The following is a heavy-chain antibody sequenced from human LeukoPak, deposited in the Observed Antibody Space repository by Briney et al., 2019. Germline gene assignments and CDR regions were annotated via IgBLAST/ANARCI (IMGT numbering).Heavy chain of an antibody. CDR3: ARDRRADYGRNNDAFGL. J-gene: IGHJ3*01. CDR1: GFIFSDYD. D-gene: IGHD4-17*01. Sequence: HPGGSLRLSCVASGFIFSDYDMHWVRHAPGKGLEWVSHIGTGVDTHFSDSVKGRFAISRDNARNSLYLQINCLRAEDTAIYYCARDRRADYGRNNDAFGLWGHGTVVTVSS. V-gene: IGHV3-13*01. CDR2: IGTGVDT.